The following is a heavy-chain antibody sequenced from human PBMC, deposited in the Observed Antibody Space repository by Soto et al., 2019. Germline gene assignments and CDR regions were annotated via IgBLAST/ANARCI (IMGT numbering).Heavy chain of an antibody. Sequence: GGSLRLSCAASGFTFSNYALAWVRQAPGKGLEWVSGISGSGGSTFYPDSVKGRFTISRDNSKNTLYLQMNSLRAEDTAVYYCAIKDGTLIGANYFDDWGQGALVTVSS. CDR2: ISGSGGST. CDR1: GFTFSNYA. CDR3: AIKDGTLIGANYFDD. D-gene: IGHD2-15*01. V-gene: IGHV3-23*01. J-gene: IGHJ4*02.